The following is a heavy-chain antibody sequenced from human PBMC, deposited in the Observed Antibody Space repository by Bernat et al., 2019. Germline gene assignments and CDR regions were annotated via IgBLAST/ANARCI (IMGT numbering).Heavy chain of an antibody. CDR1: GFSFSGYG. CDR2: IWSGGSNK. D-gene: IGHD6-13*01. J-gene: IGHJ4*02. V-gene: IGHV3-33*01. CDR3: ARSNPADY. Sequence: QVQLVESGGGVVQPGRSLTLSCAASGFSFSGYGLHWVHQAPGKGLEWVAVIWSGGSNKYYADFVKGRFTISRDNSKNTLYLQMDSLRAEDTAVYYCARSNPADYWGRGTLVTVSS.